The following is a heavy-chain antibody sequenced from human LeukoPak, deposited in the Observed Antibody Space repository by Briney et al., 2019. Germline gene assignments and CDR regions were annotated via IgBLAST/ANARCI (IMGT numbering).Heavy chain of an antibody. Sequence: ASVKVSCTASGYTFTGYYMHWVRQAPGQGLEWMGWINPNSGGTNYAQKFQGRVTMTRDTSISTAYMELSRLRSDDTAVYYCAKHALRCDCSSTSCYGLYYFDYWGQGTLVTVSS. CDR1: GYTFTGYY. CDR3: AKHALRCDCSSTSCYGLYYFDY. V-gene: IGHV1-2*02. CDR2: INPNSGGT. D-gene: IGHD2-2*01. J-gene: IGHJ4*02.